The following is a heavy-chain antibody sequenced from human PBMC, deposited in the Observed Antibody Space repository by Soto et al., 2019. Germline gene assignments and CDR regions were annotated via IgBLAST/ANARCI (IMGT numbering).Heavy chain of an antibody. CDR2: IYYSGST. Sequence: QVQLQESGPGLVKPSETLSLTCNVSGGSINTYYWSWIRQPPGKGLEWIGYIYYSGSTNYNPSLKSRLTMSVDTSKNQFSLKLSSVTAADTAVYYCARGGRAAYYYYLGVWGKGTTVTVSS. V-gene: IGHV4-59*01. J-gene: IGHJ6*03. CDR3: ARGGRAAYYYYLGV. CDR1: GGSINTYY.